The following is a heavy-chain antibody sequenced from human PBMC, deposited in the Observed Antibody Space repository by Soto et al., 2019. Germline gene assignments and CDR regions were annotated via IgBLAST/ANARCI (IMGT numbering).Heavy chain of an antibody. V-gene: IGHV4-31*03. CDR2: IYYSGST. CDR1: GGSISNGGYY. Sequence: SETLSLTCTVSGGSISNGGYYWSWIRQHPGKGLEGLGDIYYSGSTFYNSSLKGRVTISIDTSKNQFSLNLRSVTAADTAVYYCARNQITYYDNISGSLYFFDSWGQGTLVTVSS. J-gene: IGHJ4*02. D-gene: IGHD3-16*01. CDR3: ARNQITYYDNISGSLYFFDS.